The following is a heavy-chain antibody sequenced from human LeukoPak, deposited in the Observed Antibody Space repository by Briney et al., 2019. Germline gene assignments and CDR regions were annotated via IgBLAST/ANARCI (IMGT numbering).Heavy chain of an antibody. D-gene: IGHD3-9*01. CDR2: IYYSGST. V-gene: IGHV4-61*01. CDR3: ARGKLDDILTGAPFDP. Sequence: SETLSRTCTVSGGSISSSSYYWRWIRQPPGKGLEWIGYIYYSGSTNYNPSLKSRVTISVDTSKNQFSLKLSSVTAADTAVYYCARGKLDDILTGAPFDPWGQGTLVTVSS. CDR1: GGSISSSSYY. J-gene: IGHJ5*02.